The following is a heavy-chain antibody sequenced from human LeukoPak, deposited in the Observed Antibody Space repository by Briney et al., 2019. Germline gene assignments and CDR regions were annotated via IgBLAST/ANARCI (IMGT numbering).Heavy chain of an antibody. CDR1: GGSISNYY. CDR3: ARQAQWLVNRYYFDY. V-gene: IGHV4-4*07. CDR2: IYSSGST. Sequence: KPSETLSLTCTVSGGSISNYYWSWVRQPAGKGLEWIGHIYSSGSTNYNPSLKSRVTMSIDTSKNQFSLKLSSVTAADTAVYYCARQAQWLVNRYYFDYWGQGTLVTVSS. D-gene: IGHD6-19*01. J-gene: IGHJ4*02.